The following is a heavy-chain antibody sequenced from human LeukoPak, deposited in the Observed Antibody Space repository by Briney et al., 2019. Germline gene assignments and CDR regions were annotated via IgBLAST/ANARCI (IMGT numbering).Heavy chain of an antibody. CDR2: ISSSSSYI. Sequence: GGSLRLSCAASGFTVSSNYMSWVRQAPGKGLEWVSSISSSSSYIYYAGSVKGRFTISRDNAKNSLYLQMNSLRAEDTAVYYCARLGDCSSTSCYRDFDYWGQGTLVTVSS. CDR3: ARLGDCSSTSCYRDFDY. V-gene: IGHV3-21*01. D-gene: IGHD2-2*01. CDR1: GFTVSSNY. J-gene: IGHJ4*02.